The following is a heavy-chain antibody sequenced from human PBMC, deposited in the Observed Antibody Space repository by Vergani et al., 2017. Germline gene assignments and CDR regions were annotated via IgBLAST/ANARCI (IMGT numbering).Heavy chain of an antibody. CDR1: GGSISSGGYY. V-gene: IGHV3-23*01. J-gene: IGHJ6*02. D-gene: IGHD3-9*01. CDR3: ANAYWLPRYAYYYGMDV. CDR2: ISGSGGST. Sequence: VQLQESGPGLVKPSQTLSLTCTVSGGSISSGGYYWSWIRQHPGKGLEWVSAISGSGGSTYYADSVKGRFTISRDNSKNTLYLQMNSLRAEDTAVYYCANAYWLPRYAYYYGMDVWGQGTTVTVSS.